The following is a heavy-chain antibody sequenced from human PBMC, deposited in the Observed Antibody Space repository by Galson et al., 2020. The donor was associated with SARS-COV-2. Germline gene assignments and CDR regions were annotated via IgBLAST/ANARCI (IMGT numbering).Heavy chain of an antibody. D-gene: IGHD2-2*01. Sequence: GGSLRLSCAASGFPFSSYSMNWVRQAPGKGLEWVSFISAARSYIYYADSVKDRFTITRDNTKNSLYLQMNSLRAEDTAVYYCARVGGMGTTAANYACYGLGVWGQGTTVTVSS. J-gene: IGHJ6*02. CDR3: ARVGGMGTTAANYACYGLGV. CDR1: GFPFSSYS. V-gene: IGHV3-21*01. CDR2: ISAARSYI.